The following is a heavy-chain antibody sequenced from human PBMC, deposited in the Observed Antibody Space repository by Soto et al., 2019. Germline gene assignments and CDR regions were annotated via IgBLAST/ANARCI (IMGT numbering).Heavy chain of an antibody. CDR2: ISSDGSEK. CDR3: AKGAVTTSLYYFDY. CDR1: GFTCSTYG. Sequence: QVQLVESGGGVVQPGRSLRLSCAASGFTCSTYGVHWVRQAPGKGLEWVAVISSDGSEKYYAGSVKGRVSISRDNSKSTLYPQMDSLRAEDTAVYYCAKGAVTTSLYYFDYWGQGTLVTVSS. V-gene: IGHV3-30*18. J-gene: IGHJ4*02. D-gene: IGHD4-17*01.